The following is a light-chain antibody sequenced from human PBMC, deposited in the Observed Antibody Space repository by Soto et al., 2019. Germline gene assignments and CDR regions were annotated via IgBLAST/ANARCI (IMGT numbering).Light chain of an antibody. Sequence: QSALTQPRSVSGSPGQSVTISCTGTSSDVGGYNYVSWYQQHPGKAPKLMIYDVSKRPSGVPDRFSGSKSGNMASLTISGLQADDEADYYCCSYAGSYTFWVFGGGTQLTVL. V-gene: IGLV2-11*01. CDR2: DVS. CDR3: CSYAGSYTFWV. J-gene: IGLJ2*01. CDR1: SSDVGGYNY.